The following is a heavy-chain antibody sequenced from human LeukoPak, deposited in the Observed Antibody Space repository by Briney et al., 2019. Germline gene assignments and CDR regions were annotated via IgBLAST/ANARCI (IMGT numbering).Heavy chain of an antibody. V-gene: IGHV4-30-2*01. J-gene: IGHJ3*02. CDR2: IYHSGST. Sequence: SETLSLTCAVSGGSISSGGYSWSWIRQPPGKGLEWVGYIYHSGSTYYNPSLKSRVTISVDRSKNQFSLKLSSVTAADTAVYYCARGFNTVDAFDIWGQGTMVTVSS. D-gene: IGHD4-17*01. CDR3: ARGFNTVDAFDI. CDR1: GGSISSGGYS.